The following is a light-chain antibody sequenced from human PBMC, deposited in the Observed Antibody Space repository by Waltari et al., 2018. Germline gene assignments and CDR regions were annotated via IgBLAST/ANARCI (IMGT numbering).Light chain of an antibody. J-gene: IGKJ4*01. CDR2: AAS. Sequence: AIRITQSPSPLSASQGDRVTITCRASQGISSYLAWYQQKPGKAPKVLIYAASTLQSGVPSRFSGSGSGTDFTLTISCLQSEDFAIYYCQHYSASSFTFGGGTKLEIK. CDR3: QHYSASSFT. V-gene: IGKV1-8*01. CDR1: QGISSY.